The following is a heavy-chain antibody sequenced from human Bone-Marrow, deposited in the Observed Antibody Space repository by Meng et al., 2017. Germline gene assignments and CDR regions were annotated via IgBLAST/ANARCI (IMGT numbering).Heavy chain of an antibody. CDR3: ARDLARKQHLIRKIGYYFDY. Sequence: GESLKISCAASGFIFSSHGMHWPREAPGKGLEWVAFISTDGSNQYYAQSVKGRFTISRDNSKNTLSLQMNSLRGEDTAVYYCARDLARKQHLIRKIGYYFDYWGQGTLVTVSS. CDR1: GFIFSSHG. CDR2: ISTDGSNQ. D-gene: IGHD6-13*01. J-gene: IGHJ4*02. V-gene: IGHV3-30*19.